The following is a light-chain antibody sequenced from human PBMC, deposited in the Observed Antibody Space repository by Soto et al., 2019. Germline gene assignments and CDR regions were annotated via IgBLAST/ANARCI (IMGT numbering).Light chain of an antibody. CDR1: QNVDKF. Sequence: ELELTQSPATLSLSPGETATLSGRASQNVDKFLAWYQQRPGQPPRLLIFDSSNRATGVPVRFSGSGSGTVFTLTIGRLEPEDSAVYYCQQRKNWPPITFGQGTRLE. CDR2: DSS. V-gene: IGKV3-11*01. J-gene: IGKJ5*01. CDR3: QQRKNWPPIT.